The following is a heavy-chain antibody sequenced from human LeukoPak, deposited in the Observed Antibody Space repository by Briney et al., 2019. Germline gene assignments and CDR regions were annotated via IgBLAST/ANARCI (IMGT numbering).Heavy chain of an antibody. CDR2: ISCYNGDA. J-gene: IGHJ4*02. CDR1: GYTFNHHG. V-gene: IGHV1-18*01. Sequence: ASVKVSCKASGYTFNHHGITWVRQAPGQGLEWMGWISCYNGDAHYAQNLQGRVTMTTDPATSTAYMEMRSLTSDDTAVYYCARDPTNTSGRYAHFDSWGQGTLVTVSS. D-gene: IGHD6-19*01. CDR3: ARDPTNTSGRYAHFDS.